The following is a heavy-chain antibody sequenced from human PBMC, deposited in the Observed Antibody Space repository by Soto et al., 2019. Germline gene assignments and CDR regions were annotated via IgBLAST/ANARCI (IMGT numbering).Heavy chain of an antibody. V-gene: IGHV3-30*03. CDR2: SSYDGRET. J-gene: IGHJ4*02. Sequence: VGSLRLSCAASDFDFSSYGIHWVRQAPGKGLEWVAASSYDGRETFYADSAKGRFTVSKEMSKNTAFLQMNALRHEDTAVYFCVRDSGWPILKFDNWGQGTPVTLS. CDR1: DFDFSSYG. CDR3: VRDSGWPILKFDN. D-gene: IGHD3-10*01.